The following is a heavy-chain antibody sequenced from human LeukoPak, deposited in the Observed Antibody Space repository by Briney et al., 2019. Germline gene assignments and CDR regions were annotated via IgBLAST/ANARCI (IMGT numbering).Heavy chain of an antibody. Sequence: PGGSLRLSCAASGFTFSSYGMHWVRQAPGKGLEWAAFIRYDGSNKYYADPVKGRFTISRDNFKNTLYLQMNSLRAEDTAVYYCAKWRRGGWSLDYWGQGTLVTVSS. CDR3: AKWRRGGWSLDY. D-gene: IGHD6-19*01. V-gene: IGHV3-30*02. J-gene: IGHJ4*02. CDR1: GFTFSSYG. CDR2: IRYDGSNK.